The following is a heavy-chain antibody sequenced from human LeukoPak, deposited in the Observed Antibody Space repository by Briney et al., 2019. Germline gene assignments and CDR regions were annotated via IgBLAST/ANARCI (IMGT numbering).Heavy chain of an antibody. CDR1: GFTFSSYS. D-gene: IGHD3-10*02. V-gene: IGHV3-21*01. CDR3: ARVSYVRGVTVYYFDH. CDR2: TSSSRSYI. J-gene: IGHJ4*02. Sequence: PRGSLRLSCAASGFTFSSYSMNWVRQAPGKGLEWVSSTSSSRSYIYYADSVKGRFTISRDNAKNSLYLQMNSLRAEDTAIYYCARVSYVRGVTVYYFDHWGQGALVTVSS.